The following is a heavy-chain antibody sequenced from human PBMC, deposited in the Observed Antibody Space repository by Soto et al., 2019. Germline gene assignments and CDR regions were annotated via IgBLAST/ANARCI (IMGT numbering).Heavy chain of an antibody. D-gene: IGHD3-16*01. V-gene: IGHV4-59*01. CDR3: ARRYGGNFDY. CDR2: IYYSGST. Sequence: QVQLQESGPGLVKPSETLSLTCSVSGGSISSYYWSWIRQPPGKGLEWIGYIYYSGSTNYNPSLKSRATISVETSKNQFSLKLSSVTAADTVVYYCARRYGGNFDYWGQGTLVTVSS. CDR1: GGSISSYY. J-gene: IGHJ4*02.